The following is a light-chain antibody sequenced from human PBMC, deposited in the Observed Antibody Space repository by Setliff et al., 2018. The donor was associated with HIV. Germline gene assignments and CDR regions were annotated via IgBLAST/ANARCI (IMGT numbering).Light chain of an antibody. CDR3: SSYTTTITPYV. Sequence: QSALAQSASVSGSPGQSITISCTGTSSDIGDYNFVSWYQQHPGKAPKLMIYDVSKRPSGVSNRFSGSKSGSTASLTISGLQAADEGDYYCSSYTTTITPYVFGTGTKVTVL. J-gene: IGLJ1*01. CDR2: DVS. CDR1: SSDIGDYNF. V-gene: IGLV2-14*01.